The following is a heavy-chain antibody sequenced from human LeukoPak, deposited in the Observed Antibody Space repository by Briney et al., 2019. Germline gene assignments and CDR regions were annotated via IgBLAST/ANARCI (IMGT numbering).Heavy chain of an antibody. CDR1: GGTFSSYA. Sequence: SVKVSCNASGGTFSSYAISWVRQAPGQGLEWMGRIIPILGIVNCAQKFQGRVTITADKSTSTAYMELSSLRSEDTAVYYCARGPGNYYGSGSYSYYFDYWGQGTLVTVSS. CDR2: IIPILGIV. CDR3: ARGPGNYYGSGSYSYYFDY. D-gene: IGHD3-10*01. J-gene: IGHJ4*02. V-gene: IGHV1-69*04.